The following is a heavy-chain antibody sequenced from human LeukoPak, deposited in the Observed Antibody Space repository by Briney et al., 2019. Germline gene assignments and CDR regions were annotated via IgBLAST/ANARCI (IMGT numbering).Heavy chain of an antibody. CDR1: RFTFSSSW. Sequence: PGGSLRLSCVGSRFTFSSSWMGWVRQAPGKGLEWVANIKQDETEKYYADSVKGRFTVSRDNAKNSMYLQMDSLRVEDTAMYYCAKRSAWSLFDPWGQGTLVTVSS. D-gene: IGHD6-19*01. CDR2: IKQDETEK. J-gene: IGHJ5*02. V-gene: IGHV3-7*03. CDR3: AKRSAWSLFDP.